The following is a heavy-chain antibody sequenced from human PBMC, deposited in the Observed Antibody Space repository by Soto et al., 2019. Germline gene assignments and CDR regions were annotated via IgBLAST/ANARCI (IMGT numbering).Heavy chain of an antibody. Sequence: PGGSLRLSCAASGFTFSSYSMNWVRQAPGKGLEWVSSISSSSSYIYYADSVKGRFTISRDNAKNSLYLQMNSLRAEDTAVYYCARDGGYCSGGSCYHRDYYYYGMDVWGQGTTVTVSS. CDR1: GFTFSSYS. CDR3: ARDGGYCSGGSCYHRDYYYYGMDV. CDR2: ISSSSSYI. J-gene: IGHJ6*02. V-gene: IGHV3-21*01. D-gene: IGHD2-15*01.